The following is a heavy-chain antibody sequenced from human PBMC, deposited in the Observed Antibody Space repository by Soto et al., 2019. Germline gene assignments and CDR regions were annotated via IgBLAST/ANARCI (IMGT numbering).Heavy chain of an antibody. V-gene: IGHV4-39*01. D-gene: IGHD1-1*01. J-gene: IGHJ5*02. CDR3: ARRNDGGGRPFDP. CDR1: GGSISSSSYY. Sequence: SETLSLTCTVSGGSISSSSYYWGWIRQPPGKGLEWIGSIYYSGSTYYNPSLKSRVTISVDTSKNQFSLKLSSVTAADTAVYYCARRNDGGGRPFDPWGQGTLVTVSS. CDR2: IYYSGST.